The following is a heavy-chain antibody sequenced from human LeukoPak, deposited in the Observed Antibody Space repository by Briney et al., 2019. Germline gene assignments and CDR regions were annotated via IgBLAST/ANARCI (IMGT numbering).Heavy chain of an antibody. CDR2: ILNDGSQE. CDR3: ARDDALGDNALDI. D-gene: IGHD3-16*01. Sequence: QSGGSLRLSCAASGFTLSSYGMHWVRQAPGKGLEWVAVILNDGSQEKYADSVKGRFTISRDNSKNTLFLQMNSLRAEDTAVYYCARDDALGDNALDIWGQGTMVTVSS. V-gene: IGHV3-33*01. CDR1: GFTLSSYG. J-gene: IGHJ3*02.